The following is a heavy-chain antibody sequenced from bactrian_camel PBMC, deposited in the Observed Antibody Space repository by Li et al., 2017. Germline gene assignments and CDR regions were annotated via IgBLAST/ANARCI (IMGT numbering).Heavy chain of an antibody. CDR3: ATDVGLGYLAYNY. CDR2: INSGDAGT. V-gene: IGHV3S40*01. D-gene: IGHD5*01. J-gene: IGHJ4*01. CDR1: GYTNTYVY. Sequence: VQLVESGGGLVQPGGSLRLSCVASGYTNTYVYMGWFRQPPGEEREGVAVINSGDAGTYYADSVKGRFTISRDNAKNTVYLQMTSLKSEDTALYYCATDVGLGYLAYNYWGQGTQVTVS.